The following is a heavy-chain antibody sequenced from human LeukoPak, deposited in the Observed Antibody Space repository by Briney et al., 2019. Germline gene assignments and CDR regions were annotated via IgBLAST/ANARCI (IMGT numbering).Heavy chain of an antibody. J-gene: IGHJ4*02. Sequence: PGGSLRLSCATSEFTFSTYAMHWVRQAPGKGLEWVALISYDGNNKYYADSVKGRFTISRDNSKNTVNLQMNSLRAEDTAVYYCVKPALGTIFGVVPDYWGQGTLVTVSP. V-gene: IGHV3-30*18. CDR3: VKPALGTIFGVVPDY. CDR2: ISYDGNNK. CDR1: EFTFSTYA. D-gene: IGHD3-3*01.